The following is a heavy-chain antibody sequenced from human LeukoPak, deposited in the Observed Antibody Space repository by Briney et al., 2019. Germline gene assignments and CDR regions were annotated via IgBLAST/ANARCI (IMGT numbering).Heavy chain of an antibody. Sequence: SQTLSLTCTVSGGSISSGDYYWSWIRQPPGKGLEWIGYIYYSATTYYNPSLKSRVTILVDTSKNQFDLKLSSVTAADTAVYYCARFVVVPAAMRSFDYWGQGSLVTVSA. J-gene: IGHJ4*02. CDR2: IYYSATT. CDR3: ARFVVVPAAMRSFDY. D-gene: IGHD2-2*01. CDR1: GGSISSGDYY. V-gene: IGHV4-30-4*01.